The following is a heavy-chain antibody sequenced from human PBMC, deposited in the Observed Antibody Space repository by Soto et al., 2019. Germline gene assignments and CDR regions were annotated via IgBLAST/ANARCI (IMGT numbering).Heavy chain of an antibody. J-gene: IGHJ5*02. D-gene: IGHD3-10*01. CDR3: ARDNKDFYASGLDP. CDR2: IYYDGKT. Sequence: QVQLRESGPGLVKPSETLSLTCTISGGSISPYFWSWVRQPPGKGLEWIGYIYYDGKTAYSPSLKSRVAISLDTSKNQFSLNMTSVTAADTAIYYCARDNKDFYASGLDPWGQGTLVTVSS. CDR1: GGSISPYF. V-gene: IGHV4-59*12.